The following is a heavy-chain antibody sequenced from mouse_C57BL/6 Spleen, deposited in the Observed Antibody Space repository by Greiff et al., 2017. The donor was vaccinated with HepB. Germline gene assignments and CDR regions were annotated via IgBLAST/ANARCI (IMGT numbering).Heavy chain of an antibody. V-gene: IGHV14-2*01. J-gene: IGHJ3*01. CDR3: VLITTVVAPFAY. D-gene: IGHD1-1*01. CDR1: GFNIKDYY. Sequence: VQLKQSGAELVKPGASVKLSCTASGFNIKDYYMHWVKQRTEQGLEWIGRIDPEDGETKYAPKFQGKATITADTSSNTAYLQLSSLTSEDTAVYYCVLITTVVAPFAYWGQGTLVTVSA. CDR2: IDPEDGET.